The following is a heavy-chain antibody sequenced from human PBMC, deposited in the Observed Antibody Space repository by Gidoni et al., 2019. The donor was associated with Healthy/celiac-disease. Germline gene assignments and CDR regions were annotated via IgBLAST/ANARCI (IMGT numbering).Heavy chain of an antibody. D-gene: IGHD3-16*01. J-gene: IGHJ6*02. V-gene: IGHV3-21*01. CDR3: AREGGLPYYYGMDV. CDR1: GFTFISYS. Sequence: EVQLVESGGGLVKPGGSLRLSCSASGFTFISYSRNWVRQAPGKGLEWVSSISRSSSYIYYADAVKGRFTISRDNAKNSLYLQMNSLRAEDTAVYYCAREGGLPYYYGMDVWGQGTTVTVSS. CDR2: ISRSSSYI.